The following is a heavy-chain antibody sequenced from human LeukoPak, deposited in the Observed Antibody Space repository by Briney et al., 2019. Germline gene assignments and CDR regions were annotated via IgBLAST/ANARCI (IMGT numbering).Heavy chain of an antibody. Sequence: GGSLRLSCTASGFNFRSAWMSWARQAPGKGLEWVGRIISYTDGGTTDYAAPVKGRFTILRDDSKNTLYLQMNSLKTEDTAVYYCTTEAFEVVPAIDYWGQGTLVTVSS. J-gene: IGHJ4*02. D-gene: IGHD2-2*01. CDR2: IISYTDGGTT. V-gene: IGHV3-15*01. CDR3: TTEAFEVVPAIDY. CDR1: GFNFRSAW.